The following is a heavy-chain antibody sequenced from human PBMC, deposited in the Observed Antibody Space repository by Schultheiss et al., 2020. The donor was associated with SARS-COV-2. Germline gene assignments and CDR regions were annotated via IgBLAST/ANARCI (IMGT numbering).Heavy chain of an antibody. J-gene: IGHJ6*03. CDR3: ARGNDFWSVYYYMDV. CDR1: GGSFSGYY. D-gene: IGHD3-3*01. Sequence: SETLSLTCAVYGGSFSGYYWSWIRQPPGKGLEWIGEINHSGSTNYNPSLKSRVTISVDTSKNQFSLKLSSVTAADTAVYYCARGNDFWSVYYYMDVWGKGTTVTVSS. V-gene: IGHV4-34*01. CDR2: INHSGST.